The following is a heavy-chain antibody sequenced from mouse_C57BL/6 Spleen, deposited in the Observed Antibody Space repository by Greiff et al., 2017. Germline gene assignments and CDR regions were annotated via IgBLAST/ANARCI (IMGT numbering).Heavy chain of an antibody. V-gene: IGHV2-3*01. CDR2: IWGDGST. J-gene: IGHJ4*01. Sequence: QVQLKQSGPGLVAPSQSLSITCTVSGFSLTSYGVSWVRQPPGKGLEWLGVIWGDGSTNYHSALISRLSISKDNSKSQVFLKLNSLQTDDTATYYYAKDLGYYGSSYQGYAMDYWGQGTSVTVSS. CDR1: GFSLTSYG. D-gene: IGHD1-1*01. CDR3: AKDLGYYGSSYQGYAMDY.